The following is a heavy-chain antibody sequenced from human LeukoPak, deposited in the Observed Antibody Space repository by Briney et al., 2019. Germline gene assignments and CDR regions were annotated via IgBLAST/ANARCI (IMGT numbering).Heavy chain of an antibody. V-gene: IGHV3-11*04. CDR1: GFIFNDYF. J-gene: IGHJ4*02. Sequence: GGSLRLSCAASGFIFNDYFMGWIRQTPGKGLEWVSYITNNGRKTYYADSMKGRFTISRDNAKNSLYLQMNSLRAENTALYYCARAGMDSRGYYQGFDYWGQGTLVTVSS. D-gene: IGHD3-22*01. CDR3: ARAGMDSRGYYQGFDY. CDR2: ITNNGRKT.